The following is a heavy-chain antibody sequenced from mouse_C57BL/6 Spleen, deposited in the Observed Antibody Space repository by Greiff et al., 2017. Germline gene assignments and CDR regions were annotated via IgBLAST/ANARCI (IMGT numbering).Heavy chain of an antibody. CDR3: ARAREAKAALSYFDY. D-gene: IGHD6-1*01. Sequence: EVMLVESGGGLVKPGGSLKLSCAASGFTFSSYAMSWVRQTPEKRLEWVATISDGGSYTYYPDNVKGRVTISRENAKNNLYLQMSHLKSEDTAMYYCARAREAKAALSYFDYWGQGTTLTVSS. V-gene: IGHV5-4*03. CDR1: GFTFSSYA. J-gene: IGHJ2*01. CDR2: ISDGGSYT.